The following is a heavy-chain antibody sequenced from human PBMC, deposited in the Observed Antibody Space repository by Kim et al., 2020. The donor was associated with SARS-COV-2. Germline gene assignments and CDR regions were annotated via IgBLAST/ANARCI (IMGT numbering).Heavy chain of an antibody. Sequence: SGNTNHNPSLKSRVTISVDTSKKQISLKVFSVTAADTAVYYCARTYYGFDYWGQGTLVTVSS. CDR2: SGNT. V-gene: IGHV4-34*01. D-gene: IGHD3-22*01. CDR3: ARTYYGFDY. J-gene: IGHJ4*02.